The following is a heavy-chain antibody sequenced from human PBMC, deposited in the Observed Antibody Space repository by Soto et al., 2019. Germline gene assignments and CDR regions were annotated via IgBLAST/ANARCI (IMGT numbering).Heavy chain of an antibody. CDR3: ARDPSRYCSGGSCYEGPY. V-gene: IGHV3-30-3*01. CDR1: GFTFSSYA. Sequence: GGSLRLSCAASGFTFSSYAMHWVRQAPGKGLEWVAVISYDGSNKYYADSVKGRFTISRDNSKNTLYLQMNSLRAEDTAVYYCARDPSRYCSGGSCYEGPYWGQGTLVTVSS. CDR2: ISYDGSNK. D-gene: IGHD2-15*01. J-gene: IGHJ4*02.